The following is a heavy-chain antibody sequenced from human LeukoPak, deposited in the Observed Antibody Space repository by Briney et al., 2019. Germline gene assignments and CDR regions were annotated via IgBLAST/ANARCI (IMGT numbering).Heavy chain of an antibody. CDR1: GGSISSYH. Sequence: SETLSLTCTVSGGSISSYHWSWIRQPPGEGPEWIGYIYYRGTTNYNPSLKSRVTISVDTFKNQFSLKLSSVTAADTAVYYCASYIPIAAAGQFDYWGQGTLVTVSS. J-gene: IGHJ4*02. V-gene: IGHV4-59*08. D-gene: IGHD6-13*01. CDR3: ASYIPIAAAGQFDY. CDR2: IYYRGTT.